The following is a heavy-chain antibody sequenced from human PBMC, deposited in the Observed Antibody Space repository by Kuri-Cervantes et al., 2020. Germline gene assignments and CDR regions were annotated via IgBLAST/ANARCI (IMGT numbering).Heavy chain of an antibody. CDR2: IYYSGST. CDR1: GGSISSSSYY. J-gene: IGHJ4*02. Sequence: ESLKISCTVSGGSISSSSYYWGWIRQPPGKGLEWIGSIYYSGSTYYNPSLKSRVTISVDTSKNQFSLKLSSVTAADTAVYYCAREGTTDTAMVRSWVDYWGQGTLVTVSS. V-gene: IGHV4-39*07. D-gene: IGHD5-18*01. CDR3: AREGTTDTAMVRSWVDY.